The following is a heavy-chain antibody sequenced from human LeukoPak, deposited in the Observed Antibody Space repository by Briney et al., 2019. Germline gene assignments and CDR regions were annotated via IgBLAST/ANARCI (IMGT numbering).Heavy chain of an antibody. CDR1: GFTFSSYA. V-gene: IGHV3-30-3*01. CDR3: ARMYYDFWSGRHYYYDMDV. J-gene: IGHJ6*02. CDR2: ISYDGSNK. Sequence: GGSLRLSCAASGFTFSSYAMHWVRQAPGKGLEWVAVISYDGSNKYYADSVKGRFTISRDKSKNTLYLQMNSLRAEDTAVYYCARMYYDFWSGRHYYYDMDVWGQGTTVTVSS. D-gene: IGHD3-3*01.